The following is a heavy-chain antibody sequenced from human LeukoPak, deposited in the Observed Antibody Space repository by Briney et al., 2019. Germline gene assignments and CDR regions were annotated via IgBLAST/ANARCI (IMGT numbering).Heavy chain of an antibody. CDR2: ISGSGGST. CDR1: EFTFSNYG. D-gene: IGHD1-26*01. Sequence: GGSLRLSCAASEFTFSNYGMSWVRQAPGKGLEWVSAISGSGGSTYYADSVKGRFTISRDNSKNTLYLQMNSLRAEDTAVYYCARGVGDTTFGLADYWGQGTLVTVSS. CDR3: ARGVGDTTFGLADY. J-gene: IGHJ4*02. V-gene: IGHV3-23*01.